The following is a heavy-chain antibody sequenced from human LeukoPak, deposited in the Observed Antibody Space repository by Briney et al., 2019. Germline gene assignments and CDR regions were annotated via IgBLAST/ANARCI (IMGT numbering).Heavy chain of an antibody. J-gene: IGHJ4*02. V-gene: IGHV4-30-4*08. CDR1: GFTFSDYY. CDR2: IYYSGST. Sequence: LRLSCAASGFTFSDYYMSWIRQAPGKGLEWIGNIYYSGSTYYNPSLKSRVTISVDTSKNQFSLKLSSVTAADTAVYYCARVGPGVWFDYWGQGTLVTVSS. CDR3: ARVGPGVWFDY. D-gene: IGHD3-16*01.